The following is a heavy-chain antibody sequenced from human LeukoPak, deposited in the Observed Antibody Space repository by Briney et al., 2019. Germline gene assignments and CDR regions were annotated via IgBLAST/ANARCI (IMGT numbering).Heavy chain of an antibody. V-gene: IGHV1-45*02. D-gene: IGHD2-21*02. CDR2: ITPFNGNT. J-gene: IGHJ3*02. CDR1: GYTFTYRY. CDR3: ASPAYCGGDCSFNDAFDI. Sequence: SVKVSCKASGYTFTYRYLHWVRQAPGQALEWMGWITPFNGNTNYAQKFQDRVTITRDRSMSTAYMGLSSLRSEDTAMYYCASPAYCGGDCSFNDAFDIWGQGTMVTVSS.